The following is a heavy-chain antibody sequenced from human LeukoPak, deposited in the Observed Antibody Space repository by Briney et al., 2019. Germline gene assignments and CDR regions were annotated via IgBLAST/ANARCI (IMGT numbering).Heavy chain of an antibody. V-gene: IGHV3-21*01. D-gene: IGHD6-19*01. Sequence: TPGGSLRLSCAASGFIFSTYSMNWVRQAPGKGLEWVSSISSTSSYIYYADSVKGRFIISRDNAKNSLYLQMNSLRAEDTAVYYCARVSWLVRTFDYWGQGTLVTVSS. J-gene: IGHJ4*02. CDR3: ARVSWLVRTFDY. CDR2: ISSTSSYI. CDR1: GFIFSTYS.